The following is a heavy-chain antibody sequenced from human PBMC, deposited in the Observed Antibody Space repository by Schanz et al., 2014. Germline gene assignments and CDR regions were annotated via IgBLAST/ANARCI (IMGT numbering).Heavy chain of an antibody. CDR1: GFTFSDHF. V-gene: IGHV3-72*01. J-gene: IGHJ4*02. D-gene: IGHD3-9*01. CDR2: SRNKGHSYTS. Sequence: EVKLVESGGGLVQPGGSLRLSCAASGFTFSDHFMDWVRQAPGKGLEWVGHSRNKGHSYTSEYAASVKGIFTISRDESESSLYLQMDSLKPEDTAVYYCARRNFYDKSTAVDYWGQGSLVTVSS. CDR3: ARRNFYDKSTAVDY.